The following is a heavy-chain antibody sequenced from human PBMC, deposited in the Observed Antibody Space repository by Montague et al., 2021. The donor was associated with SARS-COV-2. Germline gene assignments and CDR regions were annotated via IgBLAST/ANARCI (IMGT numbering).Heavy chain of an antibody. D-gene: IGHD2-15*01. CDR2: INYSGST. V-gene: IGHV4-61*01. CDR1: GGSVSSATYY. Sequence: SETPSLTCTVSGGSVSSATYYWSWIRQPPGKGLEWKGYINYSGSTSHNPSLKSRVTISVYMSKNQLTLTSNAATAADTAVYYCASSGGYYYYYRGVDVWGQGTTVTVSS. CDR3: ASSGGYYYYYRGVDV. J-gene: IGHJ6*02.